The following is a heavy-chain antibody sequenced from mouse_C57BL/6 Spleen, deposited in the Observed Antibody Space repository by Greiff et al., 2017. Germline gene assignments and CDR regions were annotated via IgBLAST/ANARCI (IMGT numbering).Heavy chain of an antibody. D-gene: IGHD1-1*01. CDR2: IYPGSGST. CDR3: ARSMGYYGSSLWYFDV. J-gene: IGHJ1*03. V-gene: IGHV1-55*01. Sequence: QVQLQQPGAELVKPGASVKMSCKASGYTFTSYWITWVKQRPGQGLEWIGDIYPGSGSTNYNEKFKSKARLTVDTSSSTAYMQLSSLTSEDSAVYDCARSMGYYGSSLWYFDVWGTGTTVTVSS. CDR1: GYTFTSYW.